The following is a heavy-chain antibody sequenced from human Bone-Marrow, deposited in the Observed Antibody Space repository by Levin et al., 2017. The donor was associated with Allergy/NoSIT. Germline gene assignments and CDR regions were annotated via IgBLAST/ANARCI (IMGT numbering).Heavy chain of an antibody. CDR2: INHSGST. CDR1: GGSFSGYY. CDR3: ARLLPGTGWFDP. Sequence: SETLSLTCAVYGGSFSGYYWSWIRQPPGKGLEWIGEINHSGSTNYNPSLKSRVTISVDTSKNQFSLKLSSVTAADTAVYYCARLLPGTGWFDPWGQGTLVTVSS. V-gene: IGHV4-34*01. J-gene: IGHJ5*02. D-gene: IGHD1/OR15-1a*01.